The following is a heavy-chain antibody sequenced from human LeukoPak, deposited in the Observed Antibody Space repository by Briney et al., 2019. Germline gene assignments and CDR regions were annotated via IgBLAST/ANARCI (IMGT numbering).Heavy chain of an antibody. Sequence: ASVKVSCKASGYTFTSYDINWVRQATGQGLEWMGWMNPNSGSTSYAQKFQGRLTMTRDMSTSTVYMELSSLRSEDTAVYYCARDWGYCSGGSCYRGAFDIWGQGTMVTVSS. D-gene: IGHD2-15*01. CDR2: MNPNSGST. V-gene: IGHV1-8*01. CDR3: ARDWGYCSGGSCYRGAFDI. J-gene: IGHJ3*02. CDR1: GYTFTSYD.